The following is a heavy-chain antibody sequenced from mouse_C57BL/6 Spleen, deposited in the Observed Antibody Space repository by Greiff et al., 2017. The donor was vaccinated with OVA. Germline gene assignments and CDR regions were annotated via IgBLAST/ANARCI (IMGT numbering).Heavy chain of an antibody. D-gene: IGHD4-1*01. V-gene: IGHV1-26*01. CDR1: GYTFTDYW. J-gene: IGHJ2*01. CDR3: ASWSGTIGY. CDR2: INPSNGGT. Sequence: EVQLQQPGPELVKPGASVKMSCKASGYTFTDYWMNWVKQRHGQSLEWIGEINPSNGGTNYNQKFKGKATLTVDKSSSTAYMELRSLTSEDSAVYCCASWSGTIGYWGQGTTVTVSS.